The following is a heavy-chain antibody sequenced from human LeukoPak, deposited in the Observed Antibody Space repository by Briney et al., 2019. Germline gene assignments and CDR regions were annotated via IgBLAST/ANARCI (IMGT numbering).Heavy chain of an antibody. CDR2: ISTNSRII. J-gene: IGHJ4*02. CDR1: GFILRNYN. Sequence: PGGSLRLSCAVSGFILRNYNMNWVRQAPGKGLEWIADISTNSRIIYYANSVQGRFTISRDNSKNTLYLQMNNLRADDTAVYYCAKARYDGEVMIAATDYWGQGTLVTVSS. D-gene: IGHD2-15*01. V-gene: IGHV3-48*01. CDR3: AKARYDGEVMIAATDY.